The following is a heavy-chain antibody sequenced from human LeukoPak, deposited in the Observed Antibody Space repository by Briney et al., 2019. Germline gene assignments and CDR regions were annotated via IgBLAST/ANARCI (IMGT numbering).Heavy chain of an antibody. CDR1: GFTFSDYY. D-gene: IGHD3-10*01. Sequence: GGSLRLSCAASGFTFSDYYMSWVRQAPGKGLEWVSVIYSGGSTYYADSVKGRFTISRDNSKNTLYLQMNSLRAEDTAVYYCARDPQLLSPSGYWGQGTLVTVSS. V-gene: IGHV3-66*01. CDR2: IYSGGST. J-gene: IGHJ4*02. CDR3: ARDPQLLSPSGY.